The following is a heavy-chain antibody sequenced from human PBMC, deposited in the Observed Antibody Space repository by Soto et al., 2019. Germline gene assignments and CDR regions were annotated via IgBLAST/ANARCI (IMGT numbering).Heavy chain of an antibody. J-gene: IGHJ5*02. Sequence: VSLRLSCSPSGFTFSSYWMHWVRQAPGKGLVWVSRINSDGSSTSYADSVKGRFTISRDNAKNTLYLQMNSLRAEDTAVYYCARDTSYYYDSSALWTTWGQGTLVTVSS. D-gene: IGHD3-22*01. CDR1: GFTFSSYW. CDR3: ARDTSYYYDSSALWTT. V-gene: IGHV3-74*01. CDR2: INSDGSST.